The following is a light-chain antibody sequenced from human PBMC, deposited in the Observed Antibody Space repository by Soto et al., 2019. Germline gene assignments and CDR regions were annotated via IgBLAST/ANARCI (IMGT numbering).Light chain of an antibody. CDR2: DAS. CDR1: QSVGSSY. CDR3: QHCCNSPHT. V-gene: IGKV3-20*01. J-gene: IGKJ1*01. Sequence: EVVLTQSPGTLSLSPGERATLSCWASQSVGSSYLAWYQQKPGQAPRLLIYDASSRATGMPDRFSGSGSGTDFTLPISSLEHEDFAVYYCQHCCNSPHTFGQGTKVEI.